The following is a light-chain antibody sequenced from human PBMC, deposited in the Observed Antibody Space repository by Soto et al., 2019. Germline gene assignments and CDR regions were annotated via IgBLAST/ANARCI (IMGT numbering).Light chain of an antibody. J-gene: IGLJ2*01. CDR1: SSDVGTYKY. V-gene: IGLV2-11*01. CDR2: DVN. CDR3: GTWDSSLSAVV. Sequence: QSVLTQPRSVSGSPGQSVTISCTGTSSDVGTYKYVSWYQQHPGKAPKLMIYDVNKRPSGVPDRFSGSKSGTSATLGITGLQTGDEADYYCGTWDSSLSAVVFGGGTKLTVL.